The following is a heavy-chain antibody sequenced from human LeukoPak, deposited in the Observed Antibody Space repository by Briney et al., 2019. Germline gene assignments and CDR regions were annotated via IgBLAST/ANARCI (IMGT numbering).Heavy chain of an antibody. CDR3: ARDTGSSWSNWFDP. Sequence: PSETLSLTCSVSGGSVSSDYWSWIRQPPGKGLEYIGYIHHSGTTNQTPSLKSRVTISLDTSKNQFSLKLTSVTAADTAVYYCARDTGSSWSNWFDPWGQGTLVTVSS. D-gene: IGHD6-13*01. CDR1: GGSVSSDY. V-gene: IGHV4-59*02. J-gene: IGHJ5*02. CDR2: IHHSGTT.